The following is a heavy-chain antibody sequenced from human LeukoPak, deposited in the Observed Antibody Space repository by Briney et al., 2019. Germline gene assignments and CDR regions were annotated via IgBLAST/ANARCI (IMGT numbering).Heavy chain of an antibody. D-gene: IGHD3-10*01. Sequence: GGSLRLSCAVSGLTFNKYWMTWVRQAPGKGPERVATIKEDGTEKHYVGSVKGRFTISRDNAKNSLYLQLNSLRTEDTALYYCASRGDLSWFGAVRHWGQGTLVTVSS. V-gene: IGHV3-7*01. J-gene: IGHJ4*02. CDR2: IKEDGTEK. CDR3: ASRGDLSWFGAVRH. CDR1: GLTFNKYW.